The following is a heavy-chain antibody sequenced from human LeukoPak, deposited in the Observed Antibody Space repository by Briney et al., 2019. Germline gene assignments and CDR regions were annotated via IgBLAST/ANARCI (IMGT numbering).Heavy chain of an antibody. CDR3: ARIITYYDFSCWFDP. Sequence: SETLSLTCSASGGSISRSSYNWGWIRQPPGKGLEWIGSIYYSGRTYYNPSLKSRVTISVDTSKNPFSLKLSSVTAADTAVYYCARIITYYDFSCWFDPWGQGTLVTVSS. CDR2: IYYSGRT. J-gene: IGHJ5*02. CDR1: GGSISRSSYN. V-gene: IGHV4-39*01. D-gene: IGHD3-3*01.